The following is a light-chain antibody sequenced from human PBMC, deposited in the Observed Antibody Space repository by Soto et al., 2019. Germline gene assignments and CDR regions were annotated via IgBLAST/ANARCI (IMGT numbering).Light chain of an antibody. V-gene: IGLV2-18*02. CDR1: SSDVGSYNR. CDR3: SSYTSSSTSRV. J-gene: IGLJ2*01. CDR2: DVS. Sequence: QSALTQPPSVSGSPGQSVTISCTGTSSDVGSYNRVSWYQQSPGTAPKLMIYDVSNRPSGVPDRFSGSKSGNTASLTISGLQAEDEADYYCSSYTSSSTSRVFGGGTKLTVL.